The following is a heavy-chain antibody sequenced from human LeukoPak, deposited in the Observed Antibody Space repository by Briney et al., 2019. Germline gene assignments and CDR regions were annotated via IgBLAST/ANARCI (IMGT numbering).Heavy chain of an antibody. CDR1: AGSISGYY. CDR3: ASGTIFGVTAPYCFHS. V-gene: IGHV4-59*01. D-gene: IGHD3-3*01. Sequence: SETLSLTCTVSAGSISGYYWNWIRQVPGKGLEWIGYIFYGANTYYNPSLKDRVTMSMDTSKSQVSLKLTSVTAADTAVYYCASGTIFGVTAPYCFHSWGQGTLVTVSP. J-gene: IGHJ4*02. CDR2: IFYGANT.